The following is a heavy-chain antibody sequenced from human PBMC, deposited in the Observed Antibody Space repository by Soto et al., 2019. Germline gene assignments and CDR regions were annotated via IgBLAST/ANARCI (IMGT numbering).Heavy chain of an antibody. V-gene: IGHV1-69*04. CDR1: GGTFSSYT. CDR3: ARDSYDILTGPNWFDP. Sequence: SVKVSCKASGGTFSSYTISWVRQAPGQGLEWMGRIIPILGIANYAQKFQGRVTITADKSTSTAYMELSSLRSEDTAVYYCARDSYDILTGPNWFDPWGQGTLVTVSS. CDR2: IIPILGIA. D-gene: IGHD3-9*01. J-gene: IGHJ5*02.